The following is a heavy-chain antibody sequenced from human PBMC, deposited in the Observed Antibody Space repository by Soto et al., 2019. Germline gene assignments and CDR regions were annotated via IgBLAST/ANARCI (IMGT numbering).Heavy chain of an antibody. CDR3: ARQGFSELHGLVDV. V-gene: IGHV4-59*08. Sequence: TSETLSLTCTISGGPMNNYYCSWFRQPRGQGLEWIGYMGYNGFTRYNPSLRSRVAISLDTAKNQFSLNLSSVTAADTALYYCARQGFSELHGLVDVWGQGITVTVSS. CDR2: MGYNGFT. CDR1: GGPMNNYY. J-gene: IGHJ6*02. D-gene: IGHD3-10*01.